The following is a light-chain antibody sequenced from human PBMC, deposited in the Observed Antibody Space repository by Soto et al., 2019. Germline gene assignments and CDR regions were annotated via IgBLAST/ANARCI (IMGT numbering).Light chain of an antibody. CDR1: SSDVGGYNY. CDR2: DVS. Sequence: QSALTQPRSVSGSPGQSVTISCTGTSSDVGGYNYVSWYQQHPGKAPKLMIYDVSKRPSGFPDRFSGSKSGNTASLTISGLQAEDEADYYFCSYAGSYTFYVFGTGTKLTVL. CDR3: CSYAGSYTFYV. J-gene: IGLJ1*01. V-gene: IGLV2-11*01.